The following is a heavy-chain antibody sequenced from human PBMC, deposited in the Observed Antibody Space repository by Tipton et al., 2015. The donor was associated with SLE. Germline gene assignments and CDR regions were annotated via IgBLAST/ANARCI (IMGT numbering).Heavy chain of an antibody. CDR3: AREGYSYGLDYGDYVRYFDY. V-gene: IGHV4-34*01. Sequence: TLSLTCAVYGGSFSGYYWSWIRQPPGKGLEWIGEINHSGSTNYNPSLKSRVTISVDTSKNQFSLKLSSVTAADTAVYYCAREGYSYGLDYGDYVRYFDYWGQGTLVTVSS. D-gene: IGHD5-18*01. CDR2: INHSGST. CDR1: GGSFSGYY. J-gene: IGHJ4*02.